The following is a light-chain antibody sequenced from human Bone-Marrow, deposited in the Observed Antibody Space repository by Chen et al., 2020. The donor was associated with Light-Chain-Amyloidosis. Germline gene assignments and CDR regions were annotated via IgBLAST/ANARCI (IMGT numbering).Light chain of an antibody. CDR2: KDD. J-gene: IGLJ1*01. CDR3: QAWDSGSCV. Sequence: SYELTQPPSVSVSPGQTASITCSGEKLGDKYVCWYQQRPGQSPHLVIYKDDNRPSGIPARFSASNPGNTATLTISGTQADDEADYYCQAWDSGSCVFGTGTKVTVL. V-gene: IGLV3-1*01. CDR1: KLGDKY.